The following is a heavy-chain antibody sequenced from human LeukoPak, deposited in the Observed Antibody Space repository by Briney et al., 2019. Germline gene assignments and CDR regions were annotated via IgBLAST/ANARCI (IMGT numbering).Heavy chain of an antibody. V-gene: IGHV3-23*01. J-gene: IGHJ4*02. CDR1: GFTFSSYA. D-gene: IGHD3-10*01. CDR2: ISGSGGST. Sequence: GGSLRLSCAASGFTFSSYAMSWVRQAPGKGLEWVSAISGSGGSTYYADSVKGRFTISRDNSKNTLYLQMNSLRAEDTAVYYCAKGDNELTYYYGSGSYCPFGYWGQGTLVTVSS. CDR3: AKGDNELTYYYGSGSYCPFGY.